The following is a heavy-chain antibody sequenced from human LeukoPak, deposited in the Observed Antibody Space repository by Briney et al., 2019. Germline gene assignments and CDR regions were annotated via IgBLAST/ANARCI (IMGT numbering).Heavy chain of an antibody. D-gene: IGHD1-14*01. CDR3: ARVHRLYYYGMDV. V-gene: IGHV3-48*04. CDR2: ISSSSSTI. Sequence: PGGSLRLSCAAPGFTFSSYSMNWVRQAPGKGLEWVSYISSSSSTIYYADSVKGRFTISRDNAKNSLYLQMNSLRAEDTAVYYCARVHRLYYYGMDVWGQGTTVTVSS. J-gene: IGHJ6*02. CDR1: GFTFSSYS.